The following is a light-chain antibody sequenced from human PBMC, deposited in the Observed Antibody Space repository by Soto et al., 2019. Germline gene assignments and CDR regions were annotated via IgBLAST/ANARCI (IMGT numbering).Light chain of an antibody. CDR2: DAS. J-gene: IGKJ1*01. CDR3: QQRYNWPQT. Sequence: EVVLTQSPATLSLSPGERANLSCRTSQSVSRTLAWYQQKSGQAPRLLIYDASNRATVIPTRFSGSGSGTDFTLTISSLEPEDFAVYYCQQRYNWPQTFGQGTKVEIK. V-gene: IGKV3-11*01. CDR1: QSVSRT.